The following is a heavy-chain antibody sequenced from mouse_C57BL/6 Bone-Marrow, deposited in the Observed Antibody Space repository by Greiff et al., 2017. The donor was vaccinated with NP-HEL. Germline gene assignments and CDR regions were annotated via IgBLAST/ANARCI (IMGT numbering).Heavy chain of an antibody. D-gene: IGHD1-1*01. Sequence: VQLQQSGPELVKPGASVKISCKASGYAFSSSWMNWVKQRPGKGLEWIGRIYPGDGDTNYNGKFKGKATLTADKSSSTAYMQLSSLTSEDSAVYFCARAVKYASTPGLAYWGQGTLVTVSA. CDR1: GYAFSSSW. V-gene: IGHV1-82*01. CDR3: ARAVKYASTPGLAY. CDR2: IYPGDGDT. J-gene: IGHJ3*01.